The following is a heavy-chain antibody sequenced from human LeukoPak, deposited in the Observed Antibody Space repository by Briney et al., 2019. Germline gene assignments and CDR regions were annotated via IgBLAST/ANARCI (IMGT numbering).Heavy chain of an antibody. Sequence: SETLSLTCTVSGDSISSYYWSWIRQPPGKGLEWIGSIYHSGSTYYNPSLKSRVTISVDTSKNQFSLKLSSVTAADTAVYYCARGYCSGGSCYSAELDYWGQGTLVTVSS. J-gene: IGHJ4*02. D-gene: IGHD2-15*01. V-gene: IGHV4-38-2*02. CDR2: IYHSGST. CDR1: GDSISSYY. CDR3: ARGYCSGGSCYSAELDY.